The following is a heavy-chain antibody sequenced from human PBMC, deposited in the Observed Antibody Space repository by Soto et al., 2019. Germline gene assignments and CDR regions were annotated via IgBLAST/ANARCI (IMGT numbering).Heavy chain of an antibody. CDR3: ARDRSSTGWLDAFDI. CDR1: GFTAIGNS. J-gene: IGHJ3*02. CDR2: IYSGGST. V-gene: IGHV3-53*04. Sequence: EVQLVESGGGLVQPGGSLRLPGAAPGFTAIGNSIGGFRQAPAKGLEWVSIIYSGGSTYYGDSVKGRFTISRHNSKNTLYLQMNSLTAEDTGVYYCARDRSSTGWLDAFDIWGRGTMVTVSS. D-gene: IGHD6-19*01.